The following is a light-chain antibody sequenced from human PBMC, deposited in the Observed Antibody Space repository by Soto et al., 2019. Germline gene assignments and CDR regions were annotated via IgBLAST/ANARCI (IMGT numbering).Light chain of an antibody. CDR1: ISNIGGNP. V-gene: IGLV1-44*01. CDR2: SKN. J-gene: IGLJ1*01. CDR3: ASWDDSLDGYV. Sequence: QSVLTQPSSSSGTPGQRVTISCSGSISNIGGNPVNWFQQLPRTAPKLLVYSKNQRPSGVPYRFSGSKSGTSASLAISGLQSDDEGDYYCASWDDSLDGYVFGTGTKVNVL.